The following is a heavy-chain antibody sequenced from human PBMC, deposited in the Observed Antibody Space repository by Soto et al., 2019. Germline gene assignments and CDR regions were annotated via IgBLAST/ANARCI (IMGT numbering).Heavy chain of an antibody. CDR3: ARGLRGRGSGSYYNLKYYFDY. D-gene: IGHD3-10*01. CDR2: INHSGST. CDR1: GGSFSGYY. Sequence: ETLSLTCAVYGGSFSGYYWSWIRQPPGKGLEWIGEINHSGSTNYNPSLKSRVTISVDTSKNQFSLKLSSVTAADTAVYYCARGLRGRGSGSYYNLKYYFDYWGQGTLVTVSS. V-gene: IGHV4-34*01. J-gene: IGHJ4*02.